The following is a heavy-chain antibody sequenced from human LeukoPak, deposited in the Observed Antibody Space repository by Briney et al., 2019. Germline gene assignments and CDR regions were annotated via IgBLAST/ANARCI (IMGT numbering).Heavy chain of an antibody. V-gene: IGHV1-24*01. CDR1: GYTLTELS. J-gene: IGHJ6*02. CDR2: FDPEDGET. Sequence: ASVKVSCKVSGYTLTELSMHWVRQAPGKGLEWMGGFDPEDGETIYAQKFQGRVTMTEDTSTDTAYMELSSLRSEDTAVYYCATDRVVVTSQPLYGMDVWGQGITVTVSS. CDR3: ATDRVVVTSQPLYGMDV. D-gene: IGHD2-21*02.